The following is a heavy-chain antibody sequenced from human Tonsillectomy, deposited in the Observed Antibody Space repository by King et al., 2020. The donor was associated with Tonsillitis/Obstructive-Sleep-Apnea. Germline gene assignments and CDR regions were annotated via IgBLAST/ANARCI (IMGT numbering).Heavy chain of an antibody. Sequence: VQLQQWGAGLLKPSETLSLTCAVYGGSFSGYYWSWIRQPPGKGLEWIGEINHSRSTNYNPSLKSRVTISVDTSKNQFSLKLSSVTAADTAVYYCARAGRRSGYIGYWGQGTLVTVSS. J-gene: IGHJ4*02. CDR3: ARAGRRSGYIGY. CDR2: INHSRST. V-gene: IGHV4-34*01. CDR1: GGSFSGYY. D-gene: IGHD3-3*01.